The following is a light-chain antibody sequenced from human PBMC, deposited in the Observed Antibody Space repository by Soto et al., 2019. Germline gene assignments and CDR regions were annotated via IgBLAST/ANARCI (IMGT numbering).Light chain of an antibody. CDR3: LQCNQLPIT. CDR1: LPISNY. J-gene: IGKJ5*01. Sequence: MRLNESTAKLPESVGAGASITFGASLPISNYLNWYQQKPGKAPKLLIYGASSLETGVPSRFSGSGSGTEFTFTVRCFRPEAIPTYYCLQCNQLPITFGQGTRLETK. CDR2: GAS. V-gene: IGKV1-33*01.